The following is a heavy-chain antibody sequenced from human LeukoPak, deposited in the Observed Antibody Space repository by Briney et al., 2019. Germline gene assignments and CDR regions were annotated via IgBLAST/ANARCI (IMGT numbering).Heavy chain of an antibody. CDR3: ARDNYYYDSSGYYEYSDY. D-gene: IGHD3-22*01. CDR2: IYYSGST. CDR1: GGSISSYY. Sequence: SETLSLTCTVSGGSISSYYWSWIRQPPGKGLEWIGYIYYSGSTNYNPSLKSRVTISVDTSKNQFSLKLSSVTAADTAVYYCARDNYYYDSSGYYEYSDYWGQGTLVTVPS. J-gene: IGHJ4*02. V-gene: IGHV4-59*01.